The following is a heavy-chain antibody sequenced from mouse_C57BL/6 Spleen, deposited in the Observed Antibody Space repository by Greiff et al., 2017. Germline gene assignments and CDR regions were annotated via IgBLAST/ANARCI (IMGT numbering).Heavy chain of an antibody. J-gene: IGHJ1*03. CDR2: IDPETGGT. V-gene: IGHV1-15*01. CDR1: GYTFTDYE. D-gene: IGHD2-1*01. Sequence: VQLVESGAELVRPGASVTLSCKASGYTFTDYEMHWVKQTPVHGLEWIGAIDPETGGTAYNQKFKGKAILTADKSSSTAYMELRSLTSEDSAVYYCTRDGNFRYFDVWGTGTTVTVSS. CDR3: TRDGNFRYFDV.